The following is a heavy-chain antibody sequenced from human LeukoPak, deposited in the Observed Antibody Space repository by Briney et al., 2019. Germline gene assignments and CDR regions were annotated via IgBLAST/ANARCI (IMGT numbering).Heavy chain of an antibody. J-gene: IGHJ4*01. V-gene: IGHV4-39*07. CDR2: INYRGNT. CDR1: GGSISSSSYY. D-gene: IGHD3-22*01. Sequence: LETLSLTYTVSGGSISSSSYYWSWIRQPPGKGLEWIGEINYRGNTNYNPSFMTRVTISVDTSKNQFSLKLSSVTAADTAVYYCARRTYDSGWVIEYWGQGNLVTVSS. CDR3: ARRTYDSGWVIEY.